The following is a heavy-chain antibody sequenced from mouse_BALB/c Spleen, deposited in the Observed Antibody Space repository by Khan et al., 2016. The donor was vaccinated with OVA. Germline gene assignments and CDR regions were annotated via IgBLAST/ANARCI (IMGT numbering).Heavy chain of an antibody. Sequence: VQLKESGPGLVKPSQSLSLTCTVTGYSITSDYAWNWLRQFPGNKLEWMAYISYSGSTSYNPSLTSRISITRDTSRNQFFLQLNSVTTEDTATYYCARRRGNYAMDYWGQRTSVTVSS. CDR1: GYSITSDYA. V-gene: IGHV3-2*02. CDR2: ISYSGST. CDR3: ARRRGNYAMDY. J-gene: IGHJ4*01.